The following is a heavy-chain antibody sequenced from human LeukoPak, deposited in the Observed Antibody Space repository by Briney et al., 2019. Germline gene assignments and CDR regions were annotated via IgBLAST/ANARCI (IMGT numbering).Heavy chain of an antibody. CDR2: IYYSGST. CDR1: GVSISSGDYY. Sequence: SETLSLTCSVSGVSISSGDYYWSWIRQPPGKGLEWIGYIYYSGSTNYNPSLKSRVTISVDTSKNQFSLKLSSVTAADTAVYYCARLGGSSGHDYWGQGTLVTVSS. D-gene: IGHD6-19*01. CDR3: ARLGGSSGHDY. J-gene: IGHJ4*02. V-gene: IGHV4-30-4*08.